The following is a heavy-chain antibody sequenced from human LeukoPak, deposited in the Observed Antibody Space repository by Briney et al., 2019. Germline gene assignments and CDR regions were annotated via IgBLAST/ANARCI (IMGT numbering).Heavy chain of an antibody. J-gene: IGHJ5*02. D-gene: IGHD2-15*01. CDR2: INHGRST. Sequence: PSETLSLTCAVYGGSFSGYYWSWIRQPPGKGLEWIGEINHGRSTNYNPSIKSRVNISVDTSKNQFSLKLSSVTAADTAVYYCARGRGYCSGGSCPRRGNWFDPWGQGTLVTVSS. CDR3: ARGRGYCSGGSCPRRGNWFDP. CDR1: GGSFSGYY. V-gene: IGHV4-34*01.